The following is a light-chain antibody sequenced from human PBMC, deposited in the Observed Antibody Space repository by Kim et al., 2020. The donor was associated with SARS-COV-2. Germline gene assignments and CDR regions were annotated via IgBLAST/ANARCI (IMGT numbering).Light chain of an antibody. Sequence: LSASVGDRVTITCRASQTISSWLAWYQQKPGKAPKLLIYKASTLESGVQSRFSGSGSGTEFTLTISSLQPEDFATYYCQQYNSWYTFGQGTKLEI. V-gene: IGKV1-5*03. CDR1: QTISSW. CDR3: QQYNSWYT. CDR2: KAS. J-gene: IGKJ2*01.